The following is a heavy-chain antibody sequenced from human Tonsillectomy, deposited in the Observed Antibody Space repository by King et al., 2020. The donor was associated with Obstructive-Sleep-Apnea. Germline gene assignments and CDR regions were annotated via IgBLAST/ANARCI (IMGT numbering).Heavy chain of an antibody. D-gene: IGHD3-10*01. V-gene: IGHV1-69*09. CDR3: ARGLGSGSYEPHPFDY. CDR1: GGTFSSYA. CDR2: IIPILGIA. Sequence: VQLVQSGAEVKKPGSSVKVSCKASGGTFSSYAISWVRQAPGQRLEWMGRIIPILGIANYAQKLQGRVTITADKSTSTAYMELSSLRSEDTAVYYCARGLGSGSYEPHPFDYWGQGTLVTVSS. J-gene: IGHJ4*02.